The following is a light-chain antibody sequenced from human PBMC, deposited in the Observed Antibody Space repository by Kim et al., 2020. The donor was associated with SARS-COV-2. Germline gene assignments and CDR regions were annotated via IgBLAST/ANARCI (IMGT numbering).Light chain of an antibody. CDR1: QDIANY. CDR2: AAS. Sequence: ASVGDGFTITCRASQDIANYLAWYQQKPGKVPKLLVYAASALKSGVPSRFSGNRSGTDFTLTISNLQPEDVATYYCQKYDSAPWTFGQGTKVDIK. J-gene: IGKJ1*01. CDR3: QKYDSAPWT. V-gene: IGKV1-27*01.